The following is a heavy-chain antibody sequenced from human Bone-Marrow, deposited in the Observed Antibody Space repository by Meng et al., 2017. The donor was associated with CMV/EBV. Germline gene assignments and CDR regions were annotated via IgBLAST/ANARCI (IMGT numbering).Heavy chain of an antibody. CDR1: GFTFTSYA. J-gene: IGHJ4*02. CDR2: IRYDGSNK. CDR3: AREPTDENDY. Sequence: GESLKISCAASGFTFTSYAMHWVRQAPGKGLEWVAFIRYDGSNKYYADSVKGRFTISRDNAQNSLYLQMNSLRAEDTAVYYCAREPTDENDYWGQGTLVTVSS. V-gene: IGHV3-30*02.